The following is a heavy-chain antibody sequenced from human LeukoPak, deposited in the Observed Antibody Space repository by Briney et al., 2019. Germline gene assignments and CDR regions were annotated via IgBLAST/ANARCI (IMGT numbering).Heavy chain of an antibody. V-gene: IGHV1-69*05. CDR1: GGTFSSYA. CDR3: AKGTPDIVVVPAAIV. CDR2: IIPIFGTA. J-gene: IGHJ4*02. D-gene: IGHD2-2*01. Sequence: GSSVKVSCKASGGTFSSYAISWVRQAPGQGLEWMGRIIPIFGTANYAQKFQGRVTITTDKSTSTAYMELSSLRSEDTAVYYCAKGTPDIVVVPAAIVWGQGTLVTVSS.